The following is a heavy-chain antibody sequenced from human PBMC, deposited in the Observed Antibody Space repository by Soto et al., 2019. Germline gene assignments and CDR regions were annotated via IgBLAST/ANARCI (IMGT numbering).Heavy chain of an antibody. J-gene: IGHJ3*02. CDR2: IYYSGST. Sequence: SETLSLTCTVSGGSISSYYWSWIRQPPGKGLEWIGYIYYSGSTNYNPSLKSRVTISVDTSKNQFSLKLSSVTAADTAVYYCARDEGLGYGDSFDIWGQGTMVTVSS. CDR3: ARDEGLGYGDSFDI. D-gene: IGHD4-17*01. CDR1: GGSISSYY. V-gene: IGHV4-59*01.